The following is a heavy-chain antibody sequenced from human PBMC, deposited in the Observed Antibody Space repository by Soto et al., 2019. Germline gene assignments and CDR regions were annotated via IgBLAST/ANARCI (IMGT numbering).Heavy chain of an antibody. Sequence: RGSLRLSCEASGFPFSSFGIHWVRQAPGKGLEWLAIIWNDGSNEYYADSVKGRFTISRDNSKNTVYLQVSNLRAEDTAVYFFAIDQTDSGGYTDFWCPGTLLSV. CDR3: AIDQTDSGGYTDF. J-gene: IGHJ4*02. D-gene: IGHD3-22*01. CDR2: IWNDGSNE. V-gene: IGHV3-33*01. CDR1: GFPFSSFG.